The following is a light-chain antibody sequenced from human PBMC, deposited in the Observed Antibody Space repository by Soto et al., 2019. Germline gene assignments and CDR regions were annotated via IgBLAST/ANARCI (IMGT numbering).Light chain of an antibody. Sequence: SVLNKPASVSGAAVRSITISCAGTGSDVGAYNLVSWYQQHPGKAPKLIICEVNTRPSGISNRFSGSRSGETASLTISGLQAEDEADYFCCSYAGTVAYVFGTGIKVTVL. J-gene: IGLJ1*01. V-gene: IGLV2-23*02. CDR3: CSYAGTVAYV. CDR2: EVN. CDR1: GSDVGAYNL.